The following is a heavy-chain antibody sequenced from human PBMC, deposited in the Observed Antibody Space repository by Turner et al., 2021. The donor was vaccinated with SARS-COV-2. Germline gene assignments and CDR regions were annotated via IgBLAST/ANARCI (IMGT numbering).Heavy chain of an antibody. CDR2: ILYDGSNK. D-gene: IGHD2-15*01. CDR3: AKTHASYCSGGSCYSGYFDY. CDR1: GFTFSSYG. Sequence: VQLLESGGGLVQPGGSLRLSCAASGFTFSSYGMHWVRQAPGKGLEWVAVILYDGSNKYYADSVKGRFTISRDNSKNTLYLQMNSLRAEDTAVYYCAKTHASYCSGGSCYSGYFDYWGQGTLVTVSS. V-gene: IGHV3-30*18. J-gene: IGHJ4*02.